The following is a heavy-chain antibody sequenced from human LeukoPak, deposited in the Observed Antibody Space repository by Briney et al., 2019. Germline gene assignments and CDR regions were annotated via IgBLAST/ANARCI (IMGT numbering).Heavy chain of an antibody. J-gene: IGHJ4*02. V-gene: IGHV1-18*04. CDR3: ARDIPYSSSWYYFDY. CDR2: ISAYNGNT. Sequence: ASVKVSCKASGCTFTSYYMHWVRQAPGQGLEWMGWISAYNGNTNYAQKLQGRVTMTTDTSTSTAYMELRSLRSDDTAVYYCARDIPYSSSWYYFDYWGQGTLVTVSS. CDR1: GCTFTSYY. D-gene: IGHD6-13*01.